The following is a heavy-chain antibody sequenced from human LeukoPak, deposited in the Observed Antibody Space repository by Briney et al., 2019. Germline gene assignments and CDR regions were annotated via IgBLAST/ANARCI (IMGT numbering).Heavy chain of an antibody. V-gene: IGHV3-74*01. CDR3: ARVWELSFDH. CDR1: GFTFSSYW. CDR2: INSDGSST. J-gene: IGHJ4*02. Sequence: GGSLRLSCAASGFTFSSYWMHWVRQVPGKGLVWVSRINSDGSSTNYADSVKGRFTISRDNAKNTLFLQMNSLRAEDTALYYCARVWELSFDHWGQGTLVTVSS. D-gene: IGHD1-26*01.